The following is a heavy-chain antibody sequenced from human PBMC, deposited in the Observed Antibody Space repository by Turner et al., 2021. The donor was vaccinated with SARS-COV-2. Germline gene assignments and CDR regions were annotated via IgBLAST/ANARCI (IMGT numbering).Heavy chain of an antibody. D-gene: IGHD2-2*01. CDR1: GFTVSSNY. Sequence: EVQLVETGGGLIKPGGSLRLSCAASGFTVSSNYMSWVRQAPGKGLEWVSGISGGGNTYYADSVKGRFTISRDNSKNTLYLQMNSLRAEDTAVYYCARGGEFQLLHYYGMDVWGQGTTVTVSS. V-gene: IGHV3-53*02. CDR3: ARGGEFQLLHYYGMDV. CDR2: ISGGGNT. J-gene: IGHJ6*02.